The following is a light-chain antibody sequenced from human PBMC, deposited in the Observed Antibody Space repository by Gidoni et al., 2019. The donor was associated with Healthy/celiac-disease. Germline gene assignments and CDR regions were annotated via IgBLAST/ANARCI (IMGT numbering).Light chain of an antibody. CDR3: QQYDNLIFT. J-gene: IGKJ3*01. Sequence: IQMTQSPSSPSASVGDRVTITCQASQDISHYLNWYQQKPGKAPKPLIYDASKLETGVPSRLSGSGSGTDFTFTISSLQPEDIATYYCQQYDNLIFTFGPGTKVDIK. V-gene: IGKV1-33*01. CDR1: QDISHY. CDR2: DAS.